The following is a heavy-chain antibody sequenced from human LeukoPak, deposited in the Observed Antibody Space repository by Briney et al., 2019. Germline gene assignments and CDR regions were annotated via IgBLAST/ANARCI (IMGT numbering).Heavy chain of an antibody. J-gene: IGHJ4*02. D-gene: IGHD2-15*01. CDR1: GYSFTSYW. V-gene: IGHV5-51*01. Sequence: GESLKISCKGSGYSFTSYWIGWVRQMPGKGLERMGIIYPGDSDTRYSPSFQGQVTISADKSISTAYLQWSSLKASDTAMYYCARRQYCSGGSCYADYWGQGTLVTVSS. CDR2: IYPGDSDT. CDR3: ARRQYCSGGSCYADY.